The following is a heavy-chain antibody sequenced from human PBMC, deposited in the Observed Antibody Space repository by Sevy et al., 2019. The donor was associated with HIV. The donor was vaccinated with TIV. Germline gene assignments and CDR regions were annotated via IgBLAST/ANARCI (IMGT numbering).Heavy chain of an antibody. CDR3: AREGCTKPHDY. Sequence: GGSLSLSCAASGFTFSKYSMSWIRKTQGKGLEWVSPFSFGCGKINYADSVKGRFTSSRDDSRNTFYLQMNSLRAEDTAIYYGAREGCTKPHDYWGQGTVVTVSS. D-gene: IGHD2-8*01. CDR2: FSFGCGKI. CDR1: GFTFSKYS. V-gene: IGHV3-23*01. J-gene: IGHJ4*02.